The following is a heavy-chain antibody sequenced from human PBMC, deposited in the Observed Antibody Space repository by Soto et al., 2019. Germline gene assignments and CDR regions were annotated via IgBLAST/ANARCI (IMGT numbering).Heavy chain of an antibody. Sequence: QVQLVQSGAEVKKPGASVKVSCKASGYTFTSYGISWVRQAPGQGLEWMGWISAYNGNTNYAQKLQGRVTMTTDTSTSTAYMELRSRRSDDTAVYYCAGGPLPIPMVRGVSPDYWGQGTLVTVSS. CDR3: AGGPLPIPMVRGVSPDY. CDR2: ISAYNGNT. J-gene: IGHJ4*02. CDR1: GYTFTSYG. V-gene: IGHV1-18*01. D-gene: IGHD3-10*01.